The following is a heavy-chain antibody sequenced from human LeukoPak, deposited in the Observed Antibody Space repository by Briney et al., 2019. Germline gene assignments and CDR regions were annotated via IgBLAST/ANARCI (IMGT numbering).Heavy chain of an antibody. CDR1: GFTFSDYA. Sequence: GGSLRLSCAASGFTFSDYAINWVRQAPGKGLEWVSSISRGGVITYYADFVKGRFTISRDNSNNTLYLHMNSLRAEDTAVYYCVSRAGSPWGPFDDWGQGTLVTVSS. CDR2: ISRGGVIT. J-gene: IGHJ4*02. D-gene: IGHD7-27*01. CDR3: VSRAGSPWGPFDD. V-gene: IGHV3-23*01.